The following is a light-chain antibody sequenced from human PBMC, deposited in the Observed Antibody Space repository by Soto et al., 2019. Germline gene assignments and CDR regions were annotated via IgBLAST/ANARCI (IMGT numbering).Light chain of an antibody. CDR3: LLSHGGARV. CDR2: DTS. Sequence: QAVVTQEPSLTVSPGGTVTLTCGSSTGAVTSGHYPYWFQQKPGQAPRTLFYDTSNKRSWTPARFSGSLLGGKAALTLSGAQPEDEADYYCLLSHGGARVFGAGTKLTVL. J-gene: IGLJ2*01. V-gene: IGLV7-46*01. CDR1: TGAVTSGHY.